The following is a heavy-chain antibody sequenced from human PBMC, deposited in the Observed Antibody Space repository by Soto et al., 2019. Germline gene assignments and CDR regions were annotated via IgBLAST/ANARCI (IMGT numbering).Heavy chain of an antibody. D-gene: IGHD2-2*01. CDR3: ARVVGGYYYGMDV. Sequence: QVQLQESGPGLVKPSGTLSLTCAVSGGSISISNWWSWVRQPPGKGLEWIGEIYHSGSTNYNPSLKSRVTTSVDKSKNQFSLKLSSVTAADTAVYYCARVVGGYYYGMDVWGQGTTVTVSS. CDR1: GGSISISNW. J-gene: IGHJ6*02. V-gene: IGHV4-4*02. CDR2: IYHSGST.